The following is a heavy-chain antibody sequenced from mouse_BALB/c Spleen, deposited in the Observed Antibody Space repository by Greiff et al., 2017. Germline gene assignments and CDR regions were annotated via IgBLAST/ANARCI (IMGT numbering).Heavy chain of an antibody. V-gene: IGHV5-6-5*01. D-gene: IGHD2-1*01. CDR2: ISSGGST. CDR3: ARGRNGNYVGFAD. Sequence: EVHLVESGGGLVKPGGSLKLSCAASGFTFSSYAMSWVRQTPENRLEWVASISSGGSTYYPDSVKGRFTISRDNARNILYLQMSSLRSEDTAMYYCARGRNGNYVGFADWGQGTLVTVSA. J-gene: IGHJ3*01. CDR1: GFTFSSYA.